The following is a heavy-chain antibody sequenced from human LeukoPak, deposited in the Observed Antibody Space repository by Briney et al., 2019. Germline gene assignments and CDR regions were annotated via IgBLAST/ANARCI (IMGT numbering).Heavy chain of an antibody. CDR3: ARDSGSPQDAFDI. CDR2: ISSGSSFI. CDR1: GFTFSSYS. D-gene: IGHD6-13*01. V-gene: IGHV3-21*01. Sequence: GGSLRLSCAASGFTFSSYSMNWVRQAPGKGLEWVSSISSGSSFIYYADSVKGRFTISRDNAKNSLYLQMNSLRAEDTAVYYCARDSGSPQDAFDIWGQGTMVTVSS. J-gene: IGHJ3*02.